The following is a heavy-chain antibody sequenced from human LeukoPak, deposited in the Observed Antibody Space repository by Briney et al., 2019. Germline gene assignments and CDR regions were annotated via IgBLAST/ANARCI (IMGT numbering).Heavy chain of an antibody. J-gene: IGHJ4*02. V-gene: IGHV1-69*13. D-gene: IGHD3-22*01. CDR3: ARDAAIYDSSGYYYLW. Sequence: ASVKVSCKASGGTFSTYVISWVRQASGQGLEWMGGITPIFGTAKYAQKFQGRFTITADESTSTAYMELSSLRSEDTAVYYCARDAAIYDSSGYYYLWWGQGTLVTVSS. CDR1: GGTFSTYV. CDR2: ITPIFGTA.